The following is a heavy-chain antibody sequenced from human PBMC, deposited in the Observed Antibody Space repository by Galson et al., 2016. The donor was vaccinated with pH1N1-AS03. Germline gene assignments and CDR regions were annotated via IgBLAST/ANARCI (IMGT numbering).Heavy chain of an antibody. CDR1: GFSLSAGGVH. V-gene: IGHV2-5*02. CDR2: IYWDGDE. Sequence: PALVKPTQTLTLTCTVSGFSLSAGGVHVAWIRQSPGKALEWLALIYWDGDERYNSSLRSRLSISRDTSKNHVVLTMTSVGPMDTGTHYCARVWGAAAGYFDYWGPGKLVVVSS. D-gene: IGHD6-13*01. J-gene: IGHJ4*02. CDR3: ARVWGAAAGYFDY.